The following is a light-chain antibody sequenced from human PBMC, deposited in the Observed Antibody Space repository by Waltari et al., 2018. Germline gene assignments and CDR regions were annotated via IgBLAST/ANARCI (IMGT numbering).Light chain of an antibody. CDR1: QGISSY. CDR2: VAS. CDR3: QQLNSYMYT. Sequence: TCRASQGISSYSAWYQQNPGKAPKLLIYVASTLQSGVPSRFSGSGYGTEFTLTIRSLQPEDCATYYCQQLNSYMYTFGQGTKLEIK. J-gene: IGKJ2*01. V-gene: IGKV1-9*01.